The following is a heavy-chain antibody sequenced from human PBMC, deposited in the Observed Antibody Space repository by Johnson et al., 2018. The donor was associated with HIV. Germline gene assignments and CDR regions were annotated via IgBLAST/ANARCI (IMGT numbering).Heavy chain of an antibody. V-gene: IGHV3-7*05. CDR3: ARDGIYSSPWDAFDI. J-gene: IGHJ3*02. CDR1: GFTFSNYW. CDR2: IKEDGSEE. Sequence: VQLVESGGGLVQPGGSLRLSCAASGFTFSNYWMSWVRQAPGKGLEWVANIKEDGSEEYYVDCVEGRLTVSRDNAKNSLYLQIDSLRAEDTAVYYCARDGIYSSPWDAFDIWGQGTMVTVSS. D-gene: IGHD3-22*01.